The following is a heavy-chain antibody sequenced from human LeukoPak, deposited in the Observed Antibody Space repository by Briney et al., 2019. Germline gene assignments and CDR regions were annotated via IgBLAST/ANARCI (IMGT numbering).Heavy chain of an antibody. CDR1: GFTFDDYA. V-gene: IGHV3-9*01. J-gene: IGHJ4*02. CDR3: AGGGSSSSIFDY. CDR2: ISWNSATI. D-gene: IGHD6-13*01. Sequence: PGRSLRLSCSASGFTFDDYAMHWVRQTPGKGLEWVSHISWNSATIEYADSVKGRFTISRDNAKNSLYLQMNSLRAEDTAVYYCAGGGSSSSIFDYWGQGTLVTVSS.